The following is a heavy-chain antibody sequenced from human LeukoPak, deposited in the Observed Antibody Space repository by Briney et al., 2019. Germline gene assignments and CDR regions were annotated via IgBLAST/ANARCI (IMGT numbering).Heavy chain of an antibody. D-gene: IGHD6-19*01. CDR1: GFTFSDYY. J-gene: IGHJ4*02. V-gene: IGHV3-11*01. CDR3: AKEPYYSSGWYGDY. CDR2: ISSSGSTI. Sequence: GGSLRLSCAASGFTFSDYYMSWIRQAPGKGLEWVSYISSSGSTIYYADSVKGRFTISRDNSKNTLYLQMNSLRAEDTAVYYCAKEPYYSSGWYGDYWGQGTLVTVSS.